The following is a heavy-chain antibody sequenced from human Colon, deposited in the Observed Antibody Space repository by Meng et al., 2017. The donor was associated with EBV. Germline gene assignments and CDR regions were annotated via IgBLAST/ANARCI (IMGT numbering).Heavy chain of an antibody. CDR2: ISKMGDGI. Sequence: VESGGGFGKPGGSLSLSCAASGFNFYDYYMTWIRQAPGKGLEWVAFISKMGDGISYAESVRGRFTISRDSATHSLYLQMNSLRAEDTAVYYCARDLGGPRDYWGQGTLVTVSS. CDR3: ARDLGGPRDY. D-gene: IGHD6-25*01. CDR1: GFNFYDYY. J-gene: IGHJ4*02. V-gene: IGHV3-11*01.